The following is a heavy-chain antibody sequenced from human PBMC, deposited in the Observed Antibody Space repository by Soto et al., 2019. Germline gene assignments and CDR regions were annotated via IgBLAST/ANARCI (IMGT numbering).Heavy chain of an antibody. CDR1: GFTFSSYS. CDR3: ARDRLATPGEIDY. V-gene: IGHV3-21*01. D-gene: IGHD3-16*01. J-gene: IGHJ4*02. Sequence: PGGSLRLSCAASGFTFSSYSMNWVRQAPGKGLEWVSSISSSSYIYYADSVKGRFTISRDNAKNSLYLQMNGLRAEDTAVYYCARDRLATPGEIDYWGQGTLVTV. CDR2: ISSSSYI.